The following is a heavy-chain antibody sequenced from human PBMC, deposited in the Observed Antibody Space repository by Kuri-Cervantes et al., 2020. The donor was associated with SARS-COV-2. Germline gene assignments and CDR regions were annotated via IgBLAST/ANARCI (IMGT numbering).Heavy chain of an antibody. V-gene: IGHV4-59*01. CDR1: GGSISSYY. Sequence: GSLRLSCTVSGGSISSYYWSWIRQPPGKGLEWIGYIYYSGSTNYNPSLKSRVTISVDTSKNQFSLKLSSVTAADTAVYYCARESCSSCPNLDYYGMDVWGQGTTVTVSS. J-gene: IGHJ6*02. CDR2: IYYSGST. CDR3: ARESCSSCPNLDYYGMDV. D-gene: IGHD6-13*01.